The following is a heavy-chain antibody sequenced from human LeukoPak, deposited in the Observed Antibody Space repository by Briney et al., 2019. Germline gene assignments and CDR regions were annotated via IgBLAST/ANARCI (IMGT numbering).Heavy chain of an antibody. D-gene: IGHD2-2*01. Sequence: SETLSLTCAVYGGSFSGYYWSWIRQLPGKGLEWIGEINHSGSTNYNPSLKSRVTISVDTSKNQFSLKLSSVTAADTAVYYCARAQGYCSSTSCYGFGWFDPWGQGTLVTVSS. J-gene: IGHJ5*02. CDR2: INHSGST. CDR1: GGSFSGYY. V-gene: IGHV4-34*01. CDR3: ARAQGYCSSTSCYGFGWFDP.